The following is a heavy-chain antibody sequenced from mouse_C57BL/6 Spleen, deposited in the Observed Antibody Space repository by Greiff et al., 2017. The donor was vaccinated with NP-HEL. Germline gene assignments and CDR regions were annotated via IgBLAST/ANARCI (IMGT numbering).Heavy chain of an antibody. CDR1: GYTFTDYY. CDR3: ARSPVV. J-gene: IGHJ1*03. V-gene: IGHV1-26*01. CDR2: INPNNGGT. Sequence: EVKLHQSGPELVKPGASVKISCKASGYTFTDYYMNWVKQSHGKSLEWIGDINPNNGGTSYNQKFKGKATLTVDKSSSTAYMELRSLTSEDSAVYYCARSPVVWGTGTTVTVSS.